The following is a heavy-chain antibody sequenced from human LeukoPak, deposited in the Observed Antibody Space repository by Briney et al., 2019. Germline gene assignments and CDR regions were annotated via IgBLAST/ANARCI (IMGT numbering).Heavy chain of an antibody. J-gene: IGHJ4*02. D-gene: IGHD2-15*01. V-gene: IGHV4-59*01. CDR2: IYYSGST. CDR1: GVSISSYY. CDR3: ARDAIYCSGGSCYDY. Sequence: SETLSLTCTVSGVSISSYYWSWIRQPPGKGLEWIGYIYYSGSTNYNPSLKSRATISVDTSKNQFSLKLSSVTAADTAVYYCARDAIYCSGGSCYDYWGQGTLVTVSS.